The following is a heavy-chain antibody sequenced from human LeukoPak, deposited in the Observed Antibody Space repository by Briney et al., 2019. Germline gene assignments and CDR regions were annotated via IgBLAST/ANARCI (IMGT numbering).Heavy chain of an antibody. CDR1: GGSISSYY. V-gene: IGHV4-59*12. CDR2: IYYSGST. J-gene: IGHJ4*02. CDR3: ARDRGGYTYSHDY. D-gene: IGHD5-18*01. Sequence: SETLSLTCIVSGGSISSYYWNWIRQPPGKGLEWIGYIYYSGSTKYNPSLKSRVTISMDKSKNQLSLKLNFVTAADTAVYYCARDRGGYTYSHDYWGQGTLVTVSS.